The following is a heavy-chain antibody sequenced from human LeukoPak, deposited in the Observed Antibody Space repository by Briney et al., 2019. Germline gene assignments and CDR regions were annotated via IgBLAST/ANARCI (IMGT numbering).Heavy chain of an antibody. CDR3: ARDKDYYDSSGYYDY. D-gene: IGHD3-22*01. J-gene: IGHJ4*02. V-gene: IGHV3-33*01. CDR1: GFTFSSYG. CDR2: IWYDGSNK. Sequence: PGGTLRLTCAASGFTFSSYGMHWDRQAQATGLELVAVIWYDGSNKYYADSVKGRFSIHRDNSKNTLYLQMNSLRAEDTAVYYCARDKDYYDSSGYYDYWGQGTLVTVSS.